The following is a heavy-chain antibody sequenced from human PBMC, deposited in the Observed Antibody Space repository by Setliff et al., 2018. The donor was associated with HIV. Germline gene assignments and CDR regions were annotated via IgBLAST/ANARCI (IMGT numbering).Heavy chain of an antibody. D-gene: IGHD3-10*01. Sequence: SETLSLTCTVSGGSISSGSYYWSWIRQHPGKGLEWIGYIYYSGSTYYNPSLKSRVTMSVDTSKNQFSQKLSSVTAADTAVYYCARARGLLPYYYLDVWGKGTTVTVSS. J-gene: IGHJ6*03. CDR1: GGSISSGSYY. V-gene: IGHV4-31*03. CDR2: IYYSGST. CDR3: ARARGLLPYYYLDV.